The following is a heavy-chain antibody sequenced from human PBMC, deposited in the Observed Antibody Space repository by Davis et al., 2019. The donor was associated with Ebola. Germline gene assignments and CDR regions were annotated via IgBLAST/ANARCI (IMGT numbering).Heavy chain of an antibody. D-gene: IGHD6-19*01. CDR3: ARAPFGYNSGWYADY. V-gene: IGHV1-3*01. CDR1: SFILSNYA. J-gene: IGHJ4*02. Sequence: ASSLIFCCASSFILSNYAISCKRQSPVQRLQWSGCIHGGNGNTKYSQRFQGRVTITTDTSASTVYLDLTSLRSDDTAVFYCARAPFGYNSGWYADYWGPGSLVTVSS. CDR2: IHGGNGNT.